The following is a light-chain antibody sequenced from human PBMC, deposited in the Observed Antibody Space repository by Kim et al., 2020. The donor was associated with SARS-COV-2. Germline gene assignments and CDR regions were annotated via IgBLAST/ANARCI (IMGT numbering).Light chain of an antibody. CDR3: AAWDDSLNGLL. Sequence: GQRLTSSCSGVSPNIAINTVNWYQQVPGTAPKLLIYNNDHRPSGVPDRFSASKSGTSASLAINGLQSEDDSHYYCAAWDDSLNGLLFGGGTQLTVL. J-gene: IGLJ2*01. V-gene: IGLV1-44*01. CDR1: SPNIAINT. CDR2: NND.